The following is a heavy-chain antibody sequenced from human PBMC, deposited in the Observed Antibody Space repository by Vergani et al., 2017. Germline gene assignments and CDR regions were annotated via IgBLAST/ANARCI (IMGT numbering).Heavy chain of an antibody. CDR3: ARRSGSYGHYLDY. Sequence: QVQLQESGPGLVKPSQTLSLTCTVSGGSISSGSYYWGWLRQPAGKGLEWIGRIYTSGRTNFNPSLKSRGDISVDTSKNQFSRQLSSVTAADTAVYYCARRSGSYGHYLDYWGQGTLVTVSS. CDR1: GGSISSGSYY. D-gene: IGHD1-26*01. V-gene: IGHV4-61*02. CDR2: IYTSGRT. J-gene: IGHJ4*02.